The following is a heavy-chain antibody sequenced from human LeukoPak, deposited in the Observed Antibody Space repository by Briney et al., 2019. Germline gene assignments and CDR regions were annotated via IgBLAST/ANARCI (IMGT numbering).Heavy chain of an antibody. J-gene: IGHJ4*02. CDR1: GFAFSSYA. CDR2: ISGSGGST. Sequence: GGSLRLSCAASGFAFSSYAMSWVRQAPGKGLEWVSAISGSGGSTYYADSVKGRFTISRDNSKNTLYLQMNSLRAEDTAVYSCAKDEGAPDGYFDYWGQGTLVTVSS. V-gene: IGHV3-23*01. CDR3: AKDEGAPDGYFDY. D-gene: IGHD1-26*01.